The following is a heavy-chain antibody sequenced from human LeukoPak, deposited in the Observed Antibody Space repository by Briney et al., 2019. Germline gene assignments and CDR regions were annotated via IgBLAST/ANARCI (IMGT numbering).Heavy chain of an antibody. J-gene: IGHJ4*02. CDR1: GFTFSSYA. Sequence: GGSLRLSCAASGFTFSSYAMSWVRQAPGKGLGWVSAISGSGGSTYYADSVKGRFTISRDNSKNTLYLQMNSLRAEDTAVYYCAKGDYDILTGYYPVDYWGQGTLVTVSS. CDR2: ISGSGGST. CDR3: AKGDYDILTGYYPVDY. D-gene: IGHD3-9*01. V-gene: IGHV3-23*01.